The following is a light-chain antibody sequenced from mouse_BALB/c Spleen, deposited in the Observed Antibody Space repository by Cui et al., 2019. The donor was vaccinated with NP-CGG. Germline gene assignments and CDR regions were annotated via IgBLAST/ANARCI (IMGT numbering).Light chain of an antibody. Sequence: QALVTQYSALTTSPGETVTLTCRSSTGAVTTSNYANWVQEKPDHLFTGLIGGTNNRAPGVPARFSGSLIGDKAALTITGAQTEDEAIYFCALWYSNHWVFGGGTKLTVL. CDR3: ALWYSNHWV. J-gene: IGLJ1*01. CDR1: TGAVTTSNY. V-gene: IGLV1*01. CDR2: GTN.